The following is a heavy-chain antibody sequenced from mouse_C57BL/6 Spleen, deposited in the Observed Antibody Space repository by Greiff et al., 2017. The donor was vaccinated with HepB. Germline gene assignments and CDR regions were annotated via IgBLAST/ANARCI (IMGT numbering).Heavy chain of an antibody. J-gene: IGHJ1*03. CDR1: GYAFSSYW. CDR3: ARPTVVALRYFDV. V-gene: IGHV1-80*01. Sequence: QVQLQQSGAELVKPGASVKISCKASGYAFSSYWMNWVKQRPGKGLEWIGQIYPGDGDTNYNGKFKGKATLTADKSSSTAYMQLSSLTSEDSAVYFCARPTVVALRYFDVWGTGTTVTVSS. CDR2: IYPGDGDT. D-gene: IGHD1-1*01.